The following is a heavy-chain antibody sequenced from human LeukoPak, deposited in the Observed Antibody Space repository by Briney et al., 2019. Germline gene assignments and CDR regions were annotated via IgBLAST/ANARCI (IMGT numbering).Heavy chain of an antibody. V-gene: IGHV3-23*01. CDR1: GFTFSSYA. D-gene: IGHD3-3*01. CDR3: AKDQSYDFWSGIHFDY. CDR2: ISGSCGST. Sequence: PGGSLRLSCAASGFTFSSYAMSWVRQAPGKGLEWVSAISGSCGSTYYADSVKGRFTISRDNSKNTLYLQMNSLRAEDTAVYYCAKDQSYDFWSGIHFDYWGQGTLATVSS. J-gene: IGHJ4*02.